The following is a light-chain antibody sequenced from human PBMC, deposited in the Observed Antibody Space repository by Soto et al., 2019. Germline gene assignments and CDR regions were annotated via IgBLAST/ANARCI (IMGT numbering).Light chain of an antibody. Sequence: QSALTQAASVSASPGQSITIFCTGSHSDLGSYDMVSWYVKRPGEVPKNIIFKVSKRPTGVSERFSASKSDNTATLTISDARPEDEGTYFCFSYSPGDTSILFARGTKLAVL. CDR1: HSDLGSYDM. J-gene: IGLJ1*01. CDR2: KVS. V-gene: IGLV2-23*02. CDR3: FSYSPGDTSIL.